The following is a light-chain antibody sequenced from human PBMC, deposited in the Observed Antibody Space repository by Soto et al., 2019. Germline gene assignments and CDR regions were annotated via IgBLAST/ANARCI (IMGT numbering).Light chain of an antibody. Sequence: DIQMTQSPSSLSASVGDRVTITCRASHGIRNDLGWFQQKPGKAPKRLIYAASSLETGVPSNFSDSGSWAEFTLTITCLQSEECATFYCLQYNSDLNTFGQGTKLEIK. CDR1: HGIRND. CDR3: LQYNSDLNT. V-gene: IGKV1-17*01. CDR2: AAS. J-gene: IGKJ2*01.